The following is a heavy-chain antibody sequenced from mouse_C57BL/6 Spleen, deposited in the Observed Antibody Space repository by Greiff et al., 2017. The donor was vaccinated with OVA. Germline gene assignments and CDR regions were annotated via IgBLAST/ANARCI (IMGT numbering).Heavy chain of an antibody. CDR3: ARQDYNWYFAD. D-gene: IGHD2-12*01. J-gene: IGHJ1*03. CDR2: ISGGGGNT. V-gene: IGHV5-9*04. CDR1: GFTFSSYT. Sequence: EVQVVESGGGLVKPGGSLKLSCAASGFTFSSYTMSWVRQTPEKRLEWVATISGGGGNTYYPDSVKGRFTISRDNAKNTLYLQMSSLRSEDTAVYYCARQDYNWYFADWGTGTTVTVSS.